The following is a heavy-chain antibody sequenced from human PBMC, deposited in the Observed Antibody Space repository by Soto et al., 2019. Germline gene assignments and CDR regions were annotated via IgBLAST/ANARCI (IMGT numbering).Heavy chain of an antibody. CDR1: GFTFSSYG. Sequence: QVQLVESGGGVVQPGRSLRLSCAASGFTFSSYGMHWVRQAPGKGLGWVAVISYDGSNKYYADSVKGRFTISRDNSKNKLYLQMNSLRAEDTAVYYCAKPVDTAIVDLAFDYWGQGTLVTVSS. CDR2: ISYDGSNK. V-gene: IGHV3-30*18. CDR3: AKPVDTAIVDLAFDY. D-gene: IGHD5-18*01. J-gene: IGHJ4*02.